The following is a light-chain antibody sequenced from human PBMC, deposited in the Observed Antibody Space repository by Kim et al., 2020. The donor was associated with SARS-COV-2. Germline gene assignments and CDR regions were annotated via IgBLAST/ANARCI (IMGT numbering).Light chain of an antibody. V-gene: IGKV3-20*01. Sequence: EIVLTQSPVTLSLSPGERATLSCRASQSVSSSYLAWYQQKPSQAPRLLIYGASSRATGIPDRFSGSGSGTDFTLTISRLEPEDFAVYYCQQYGSTPITFGPETKVDI. CDR3: QQYGSTPIT. CDR1: QSVSSSY. CDR2: GAS. J-gene: IGKJ3*01.